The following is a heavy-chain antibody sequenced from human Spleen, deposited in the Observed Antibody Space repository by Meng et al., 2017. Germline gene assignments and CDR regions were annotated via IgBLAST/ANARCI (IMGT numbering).Heavy chain of an antibody. J-gene: IGHJ4*02. CDR2: INAVFGTT. Sequence: SVKVSCKALGGIFSNYVIGWVRQAAGQGVEWRGGINAVFGTTNYAQKFQDRVTITSDESTSTVYMELTRLTSEDTAAYFCARKAGNCISTTCYSLDYWGQGTLVTVSS. CDR1: GGIFSNYV. CDR3: ARKAGNCISTTCYSLDY. D-gene: IGHD2-2*01. V-gene: IGHV1-69*13.